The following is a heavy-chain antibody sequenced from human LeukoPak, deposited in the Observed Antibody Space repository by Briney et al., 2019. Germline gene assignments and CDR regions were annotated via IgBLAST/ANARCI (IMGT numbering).Heavy chain of an antibody. J-gene: IGHJ3*02. D-gene: IGHD6-13*01. CDR2: IYSGGST. Sequence: GGSLRLSCAASGFTVSSNYMSWVRQAPGKGLEWVSVIYSGGSTYYADSVKGRFTISRDNSKNTLYLQMNSLRAEDTAVYYCARDPPGIAAPGGALDIWGQGTMVTVSS. CDR3: ARDPPGIAAPGGALDI. CDR1: GFTVSSNY. V-gene: IGHV3-66*01.